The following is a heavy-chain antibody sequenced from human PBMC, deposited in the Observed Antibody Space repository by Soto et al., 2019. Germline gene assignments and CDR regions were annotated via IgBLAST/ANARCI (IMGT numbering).Heavy chain of an antibody. CDR3: ARDKITGLFDY. CDR1: GGSFSGYY. Sequence: PSXTLSLTCAVYGGSFSGYYWTWIRQPPVTGLEWIGEINHSGSTNYNPSLKSRVTISVDTSKNQFSLKLTSVTAADTAVYYCARDKITGLFDYWGQGTLVTVPQ. V-gene: IGHV4-34*01. D-gene: IGHD2-8*02. CDR2: INHSGST. J-gene: IGHJ4*02.